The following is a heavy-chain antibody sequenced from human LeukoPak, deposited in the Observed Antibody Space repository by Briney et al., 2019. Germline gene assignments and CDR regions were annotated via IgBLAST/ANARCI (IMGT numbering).Heavy chain of an antibody. CDR2: IYSGGRT. Sequence: GGSLRLSCVASGFIFSSDYMSWVRQAPGKGLEWVSVIYSGGRTYYADSVKGRFTISRDNSKNTLYLQMNSLRAEDTAVYYCARGNSGSSYVEYYYGMDVWGQGTTVTVSS. D-gene: IGHD1-26*01. CDR1: GFIFSSDY. V-gene: IGHV3-53*01. CDR3: ARGNSGSSYVEYYYGMDV. J-gene: IGHJ6*02.